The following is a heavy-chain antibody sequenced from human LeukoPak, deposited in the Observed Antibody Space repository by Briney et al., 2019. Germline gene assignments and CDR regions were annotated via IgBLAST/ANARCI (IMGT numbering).Heavy chain of an antibody. CDR2: IYTSGST. D-gene: IGHD1/OR15-1a*01. CDR3: ARHEQGSGAFDI. V-gene: IGHV4-4*09. CDR1: GGSISSYY. J-gene: IGHJ3*02. Sequence: SETLSLTCTVSGGSISSYYWSWLRQPPGKGLEWIGYIYTSGSTNYNPSLKSRVTISVDTSKNQFSLKLSSVTAADTAVYYCARHEQGSGAFDIWGQGTMVTVSS.